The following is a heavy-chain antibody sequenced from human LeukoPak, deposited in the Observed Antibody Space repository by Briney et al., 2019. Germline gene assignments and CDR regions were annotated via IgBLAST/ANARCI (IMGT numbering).Heavy chain of an antibody. D-gene: IGHD4-23*01. CDR2: ISGSGGST. Sequence: GGSLRLSCAASGFTFSSYAMSWVRQAPGKGLEWVSAISGSGGSTYYADSAKGRFTISRDNSKNTLYLQMNSLRAEDTAVYYCVRKVPHGGNPFDYWGQGTLVTVSS. CDR3: VRKVPHGGNPFDY. CDR1: GFTFSSYA. J-gene: IGHJ4*02. V-gene: IGHV3-23*01.